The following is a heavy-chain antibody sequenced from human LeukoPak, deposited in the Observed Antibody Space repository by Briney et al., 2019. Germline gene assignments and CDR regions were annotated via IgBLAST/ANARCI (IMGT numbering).Heavy chain of an antibody. CDR2: ISSSGSTI. Sequence: GGSLRLSCAASGFTFSDYYMSWIRQAPGKGLEWVSYISSSGSTIYYAGSVKGRFTISRDNAKNSLYLQMNSLRAEDTAVYYCARDTYYYDSSGYPDYWGQGTLVTVSS. J-gene: IGHJ4*02. D-gene: IGHD3-22*01. V-gene: IGHV3-11*01. CDR1: GFTFSDYY. CDR3: ARDTYYYDSSGYPDY.